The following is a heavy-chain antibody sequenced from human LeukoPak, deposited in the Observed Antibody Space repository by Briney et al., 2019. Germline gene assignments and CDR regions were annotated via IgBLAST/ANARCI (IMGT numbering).Heavy chain of an antibody. Sequence: GGSLRLSCAASGFTFSSYAMSWVRQAPGKGLEWVSAISGSGGSTYYADSVKGRFTISRDNSKNTLYLQMNSLRAEDTAVYYCARESGLYCSGGSCYFDYWGQGTLVTVSS. CDR1: GFTFSSYA. D-gene: IGHD2-15*01. J-gene: IGHJ4*02. CDR2: ISGSGGST. V-gene: IGHV3-23*01. CDR3: ARESGLYCSGGSCYFDY.